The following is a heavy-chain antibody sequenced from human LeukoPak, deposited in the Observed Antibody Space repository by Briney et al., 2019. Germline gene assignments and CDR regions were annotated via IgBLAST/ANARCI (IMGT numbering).Heavy chain of an antibody. V-gene: IGHV4-59*01. Sequence: SETLSLTCTVSGGSISYYYWSWIRQPPGKGLEWIGYIHYTGSTSYNPSLKSRVTISVDTSKNQFSLNLGSVTAADTAIYYCARGPYGDYAFDYWGQGALVTVSS. CDR2: IHYTGST. CDR1: GGSISYYY. J-gene: IGHJ4*02. D-gene: IGHD4-17*01. CDR3: ARGPYGDYAFDY.